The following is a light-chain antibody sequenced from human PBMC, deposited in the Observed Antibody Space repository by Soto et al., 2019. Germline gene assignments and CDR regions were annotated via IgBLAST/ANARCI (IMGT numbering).Light chain of an antibody. CDR1: SSDIGGYNF. CDR3: SSFTTSSSLVV. V-gene: IGLV2-14*03. Sequence: QCALTQPASVSGSPGQSITISCTGTSSDIGGYNFVSWYQQHPGRAPKLIIYEVSNRPSGVSDRFSGSKSGNTASLTISGLQTEDEADYYCSSFTTSSSLVVFGGGTKLTVL. J-gene: IGLJ2*01. CDR2: EVS.